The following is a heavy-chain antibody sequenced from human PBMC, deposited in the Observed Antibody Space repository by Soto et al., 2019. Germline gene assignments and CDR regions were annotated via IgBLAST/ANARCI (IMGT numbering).Heavy chain of an antibody. Sequence: GGSLRLSCAASGLIVSSNHMTWVRQAPGKGLEWVSLIYAGGSTFYADSVKGRFTLSRDNSKNTLYLQMNSLRVEDTAVYYCVRGDDRGGSYANFDYWGQGTLVTVSS. CDR3: VRGDDRGGSYANFDY. J-gene: IGHJ4*02. V-gene: IGHV3-53*01. D-gene: IGHD1-26*01. CDR2: IYAGGST. CDR1: GLIVSSNH.